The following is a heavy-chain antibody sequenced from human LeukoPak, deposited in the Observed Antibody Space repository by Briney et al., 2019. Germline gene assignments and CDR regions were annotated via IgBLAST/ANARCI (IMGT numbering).Heavy chain of an antibody. J-gene: IGHJ4*02. CDR2: VYNGGST. V-gene: IGHV4-59*11. CDR1: GVSIITHY. Sequence: PSETLSLTCTVSGVSIITHYWSWIRQPPGKGLEWIGYVYNGGSTNYSPSLKSRVTTSLDTSKNQFSLKLRFVPAADTAVYYCARGSSTASHYNGLFDYWGRGTLVTVSS. CDR3: ARGSSTASHYNGLFDY. D-gene: IGHD3-10*01.